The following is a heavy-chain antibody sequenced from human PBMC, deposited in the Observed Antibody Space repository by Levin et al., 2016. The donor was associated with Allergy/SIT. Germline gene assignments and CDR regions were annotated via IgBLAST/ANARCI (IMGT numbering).Heavy chain of an antibody. D-gene: IGHD1-26*01. CDR3: AREWGKELGPTVSDNYFDP. J-gene: IGHJ5*02. CDR1: EYTFTDYY. V-gene: IGHV1-2*02. Sequence: ASVKVSCKASEYTFTDYYIHWVRQAPGQGLEYMGWINPNSGYTYSPQKFQGRVTMTRDTSISTAYMELTRLRSDDTAVYYCAREWGKELGPTVSDNYFDPWGQGTLVTVSS. CDR2: INPNSGYT.